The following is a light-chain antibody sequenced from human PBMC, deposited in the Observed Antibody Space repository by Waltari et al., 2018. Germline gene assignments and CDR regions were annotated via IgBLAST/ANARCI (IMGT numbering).Light chain of an antibody. CDR3: SSYTTSNTWV. V-gene: IGLV2-14*01. CDR1: SMTVAGYHH. CDR2: EVT. Sequence: QPALPQPASVSGSPGQSITIPCTGTSMTVAGYHHVPWYEHHPGKAPKLMIFEVTDRPSGVSNRFSGSKSGNTASLTISGLQAEDEADYYCSSYTTSNTWVFGGGTKVTVL. J-gene: IGLJ3*02.